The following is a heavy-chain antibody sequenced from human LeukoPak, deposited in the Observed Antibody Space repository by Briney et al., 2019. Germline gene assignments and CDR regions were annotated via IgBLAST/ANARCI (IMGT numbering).Heavy chain of an antibody. CDR2: ISGIGDIT. Sequence: GGSLRLSCAASGFTFTSYAMSWVRQAPGKGLEWLSLISGIGDITYDADSVKGRFTISRDNSKNTLYLQMNSLRAEDTAVYYCARARTGEDWFDPWGQGTLVTVSS. J-gene: IGHJ5*02. CDR1: GFTFTSYA. D-gene: IGHD7-27*01. V-gene: IGHV3-23*01. CDR3: ARARTGEDWFDP.